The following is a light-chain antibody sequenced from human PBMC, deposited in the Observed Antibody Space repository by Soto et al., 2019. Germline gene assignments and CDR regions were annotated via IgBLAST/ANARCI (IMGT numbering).Light chain of an antibody. CDR2: DAS. CDR3: QQYNSYSCT. V-gene: IGKV1-5*01. Sequence: DIQMTQSPSTLSASVGDRVTITCRAGQSISSWLAWYQQKPGKAPKLLIYDASSLESGVPSRFSGSGSGTEFTLTISSLQPDDFATYYCQQYNSYSCTFGQGTKLEIK. CDR1: QSISSW. J-gene: IGKJ2*02.